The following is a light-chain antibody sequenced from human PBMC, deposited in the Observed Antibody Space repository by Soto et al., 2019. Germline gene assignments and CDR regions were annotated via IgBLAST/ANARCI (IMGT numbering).Light chain of an antibody. Sequence: QSVLTQPASVSGSPGQSITISCTGTSSDVGGYNYVSWYQQHPGKAPKLMIYDVSNRPSGVSNRFSGSKSGNTASLTISGLQAEDEADYYCSSYTSSSTPGVVFGGGTKPTVL. J-gene: IGLJ2*01. CDR3: SSYTSSSTPGVV. V-gene: IGLV2-14*01. CDR2: DVS. CDR1: SSDVGGYNY.